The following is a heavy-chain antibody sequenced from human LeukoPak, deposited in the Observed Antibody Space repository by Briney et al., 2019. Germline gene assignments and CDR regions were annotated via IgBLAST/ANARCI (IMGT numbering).Heavy chain of an antibody. V-gene: IGHV3-21*01. CDR2: ISSGSSYI. D-gene: IGHD3-22*01. CDR3: ARAPYYYDSSGYPPNFDY. J-gene: IGHJ4*02. CDR1: GFTFSTYS. Sequence: PGGSLRLSCAASGFTFSTYSMNWVRQAPGKGLEWVSSISSGSSYIYYADSAKGRFTISRDNAKNSLYLQMNSLRDEDTAVYYCARAPYYYDSSGYPPNFDYWGQGTLVTVSS.